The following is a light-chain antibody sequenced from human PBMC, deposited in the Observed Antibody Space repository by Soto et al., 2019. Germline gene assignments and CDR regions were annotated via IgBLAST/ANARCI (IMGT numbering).Light chain of an antibody. CDR3: QQYGSSPT. CDR1: QSVSSSS. J-gene: IGKJ1*01. CDR2: GAS. V-gene: IGKV3-20*01. Sequence: EIVLTQSPGTLSSSPGERATLSCRASQSVSSSSLAWYQRKPGQAPRLLIYGASSRATGIPDRFSGSGSGTDLTLTISRLEPEDFAVYYCQQYGSSPTFGQGTKVDIK.